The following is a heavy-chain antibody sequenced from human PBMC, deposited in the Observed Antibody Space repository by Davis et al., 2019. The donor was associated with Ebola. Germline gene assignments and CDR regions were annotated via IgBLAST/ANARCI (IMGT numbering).Heavy chain of an antibody. CDR2: ISGYNGNT. J-gene: IGHJ3*02. D-gene: IGHD3-16*01. V-gene: IGHV1-18*04. CDR1: GYTFTSYG. Sequence: ASVKVSCKASGYTFTSYGISWVRQAPGQGFEWMGWISGYNGNTKYAQKLQGRVTMTKDTYTSTAYMELRSLRSDDTAIYYCARGHVGDWELRGDVFDIWGQGTMVTVSS. CDR3: ARGHVGDWELRGDVFDI.